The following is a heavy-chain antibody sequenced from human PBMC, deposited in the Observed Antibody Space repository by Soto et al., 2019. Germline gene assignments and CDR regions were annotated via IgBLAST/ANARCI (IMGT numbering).Heavy chain of an antibody. Sequence: SETLSLTCAVSGGSISSGGYSWSWIRQPPEKGLEWIGYIYHSGSTYYNPSLKSRVTISVDRSKNQFSLKLSSVTAADTAVYYCARVDYSNYVIDYWGQGTLVTVSS. J-gene: IGHJ4*02. V-gene: IGHV4-30-2*01. CDR1: GGSISSGGYS. D-gene: IGHD4-4*01. CDR3: ARVDYSNYVIDY. CDR2: IYHSGST.